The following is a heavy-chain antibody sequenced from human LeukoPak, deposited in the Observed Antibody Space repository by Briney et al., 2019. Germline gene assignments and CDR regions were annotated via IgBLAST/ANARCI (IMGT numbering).Heavy chain of an antibody. CDR2: IYASGS. J-gene: IGHJ4*02. CDR1: GGSLSLGSYY. CDR3: ASSQRDFWGSYYFDY. Sequence: PSQTLSLTCTVSGGSLSLGSYYWSWIRQPAGKGLEWIGRIYASGSTDYNPSHYNPSLRSRVTISVDTSKNQFSLKLSSVTAADTAVYYCASSQRDFWGSYYFDYWGQGTLVTVSS. V-gene: IGHV4-61*02. D-gene: IGHD3-3*01.